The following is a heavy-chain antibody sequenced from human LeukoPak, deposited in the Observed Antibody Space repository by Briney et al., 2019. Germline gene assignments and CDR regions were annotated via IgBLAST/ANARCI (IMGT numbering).Heavy chain of an antibody. Sequence: PSETLSLTCAVYGGSFSGYYWSWIRQPPGKGLEWIGEINHSGSTNYNPSLKGRVTISVDTSKNQFSLKLSSVTAADTAVYYCARVIAAAGTIWFDPWGQGTLVTVSS. V-gene: IGHV4-34*01. CDR2: INHSGST. CDR3: ARVIAAAGTIWFDP. J-gene: IGHJ5*02. D-gene: IGHD6-13*01. CDR1: GGSFSGYY.